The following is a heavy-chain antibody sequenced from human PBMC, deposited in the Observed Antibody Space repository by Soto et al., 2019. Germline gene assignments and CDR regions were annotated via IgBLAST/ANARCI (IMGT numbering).Heavy chain of an antibody. Sequence: SETLSLTCTVTGGSINSYYWSWLRQPPGKGLEWIGYIYYSGSTNYNPSLKSRVTISVDTSKNQFSLKLSSVTAADTAVYYCARGASYYYYYGMDVWGQGTTVTVSS. CDR3: ARGASYYYYYGMDV. J-gene: IGHJ6*02. V-gene: IGHV4-59*01. CDR2: IYYSGST. CDR1: GGSINSYY.